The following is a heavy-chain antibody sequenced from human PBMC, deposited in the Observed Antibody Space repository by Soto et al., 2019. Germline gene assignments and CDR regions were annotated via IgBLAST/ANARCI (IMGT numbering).Heavy chain of an antibody. CDR3: ARPGIDKSGYFSTHNYGMDL. V-gene: IGHV1-69*06. CDR2: IVPLFERT. Sequence: QVHLVQSGTQVKKPGSSVRVYCRASGGSVSDYAINWVRQAPGQGLEWVGGIVPLFERTEYAQSLQGRVTITTDKFKTIFYMELNSLTYDETAIYYCARPGIDKSGYFSTHNYGMDLWGPGTTVTVSS. J-gene: IGHJ6*02. CDR1: GGSVSDYA. D-gene: IGHD3-3*01.